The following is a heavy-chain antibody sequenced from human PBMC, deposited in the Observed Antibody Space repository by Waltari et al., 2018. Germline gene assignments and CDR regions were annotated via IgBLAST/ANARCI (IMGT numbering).Heavy chain of an antibody. CDR2: INHSGST. CDR1: GGSFRGYN. CDR3: ARRLWFVDY. D-gene: IGHD3-10*01. Sequence: QVQLQQWGAGLLKPSETLSLTCAVYGGSFRGYNWGWIRQPPGKGLEWIGEINHSGSTNYNPSLKSRVTISVDTSKNQFSLKLSSVTAADTAVYYCARRLWFVDYWGQGTLVTVSS. J-gene: IGHJ4*02. V-gene: IGHV4-34*01.